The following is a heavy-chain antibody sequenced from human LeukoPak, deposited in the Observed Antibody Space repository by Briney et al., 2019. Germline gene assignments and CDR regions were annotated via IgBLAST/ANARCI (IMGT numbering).Heavy chain of an antibody. CDR3: ARXFGXGGY. J-gene: IGHJ4*02. V-gene: IGHV3-74*01. CDR1: GFTFXXYX. CDR2: IKNDGSST. Sequence: RLSCXGSGFTFXXYXMHWVRQTXGKGLVWVSAIKNDGSSTTYADSVKGRFTISRDNAKNTLHLQMNSLRGEDTAVYYCARXFGXGGYWGQGTLVTVSS. D-gene: IGHD3-3*01.